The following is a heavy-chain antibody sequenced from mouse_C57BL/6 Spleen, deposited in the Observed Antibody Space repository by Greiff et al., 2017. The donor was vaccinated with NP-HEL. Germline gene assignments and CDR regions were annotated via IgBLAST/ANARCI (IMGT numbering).Heavy chain of an antibody. V-gene: IGHV1-76*01. CDR3: ARGGYYYDGSSYVDY. Sequence: VQLQQSGAELVRPGASVKLSCKASGYTFTDYYINWVKQRPGQGLEWIARIYPGSGNTYYNEKFKGKATLTAEKSSSTAYMQLSSLTSEDSAVYYFARGGYYYDGSSYVDYWGQGTTLTVSS. CDR1: GYTFTDYY. J-gene: IGHJ2*01. CDR2: IYPGSGNT. D-gene: IGHD1-1*01.